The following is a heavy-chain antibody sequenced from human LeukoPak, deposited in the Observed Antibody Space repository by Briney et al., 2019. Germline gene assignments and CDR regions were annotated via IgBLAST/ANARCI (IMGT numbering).Heavy chain of an antibody. J-gene: IGHJ6*03. CDR2: ISGSGGST. Sequence: GGSLRLSCAASGFTFSSYGIHWVRQAPGKGLEWVSAISGSGGSTYYADSVKGRFTISRDNSKNTLYLQMNSLRAEDTAVYYCATTLTYTYMDVWGKGTTVTVSS. D-gene: IGHD2/OR15-2a*01. CDR1: GFTFSSYG. CDR3: ATTLTYTYMDV. V-gene: IGHV3-23*01.